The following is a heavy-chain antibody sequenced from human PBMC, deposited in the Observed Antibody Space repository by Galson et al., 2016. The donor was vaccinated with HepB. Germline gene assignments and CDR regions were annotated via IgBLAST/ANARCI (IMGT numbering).Heavy chain of an antibody. CDR3: ASQRFSGSYGWFDP. Sequence: QSGAEVKKPGESLKISCLGSGDIFRSHWIPWVRQKPGKGLEWMGLIYPGDSDTKYSPSFQGRVTISADKSLSTAYLQWSSLKASDTATYYCASQRFSGSYGWFDPWGQGTQVTVSS. D-gene: IGHD1-26*01. CDR2: IYPGDSDT. CDR1: GDIFRSHW. V-gene: IGHV5-51*01. J-gene: IGHJ5*02.